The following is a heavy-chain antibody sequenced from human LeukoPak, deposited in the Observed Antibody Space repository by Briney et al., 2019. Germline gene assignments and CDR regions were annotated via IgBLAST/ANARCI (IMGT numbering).Heavy chain of an antibody. J-gene: IGHJ4*02. Sequence: GGSLRLSCAASGFTFSSYGMHWVRQAPGKGLEWVAFIRYDGSNKYYADSVKGRFTISRDNAKNSLYLQMNSLRAEDTAVYYCARDPFEGCGGDCYSSSLDYWGQGTLVTVSS. V-gene: IGHV3-30*02. CDR3: ARDPFEGCGGDCYSSSLDY. CDR1: GFTFSSYG. CDR2: IRYDGSNK. D-gene: IGHD2-21*02.